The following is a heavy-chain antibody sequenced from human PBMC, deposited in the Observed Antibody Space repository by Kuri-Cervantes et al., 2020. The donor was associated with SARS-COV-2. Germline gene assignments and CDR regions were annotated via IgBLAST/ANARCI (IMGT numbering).Heavy chain of an antibody. V-gene: IGHV1-69*13. D-gene: IGHD3-16*01. CDR2: TIPIFGSP. CDR1: GTAFSSFA. J-gene: IGHJ5*02. Sequence: SVKVSCKASGTAFSSFAINWMRQAPGQGLEWMGCTIPIFGSPIYAQKFQGRLSITADESTSSVHMELSSLSSQDTAIYYCASRMGDLTSYTWYKWFDPWGQGTLVTVSS. CDR3: ASRMGDLTSYTWYKWFDP.